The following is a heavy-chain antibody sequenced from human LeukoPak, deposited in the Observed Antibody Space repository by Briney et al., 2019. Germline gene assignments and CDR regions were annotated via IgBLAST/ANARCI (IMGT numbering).Heavy chain of an antibody. D-gene: IGHD6-13*01. CDR1: GGSISSYY. CDR2: IYYSGST. CDR3: ARRQVWRSSNWFDY. V-gene: IGHV4-59*08. J-gene: IGHJ4*02. Sequence: SETLSLTCTVSGGSISSYYWSWIRQPPGKGLEWIGYIYYSGSTNYNPSLKSRVTISVDTSKNQFSLKLSSVTAADTAVYYCARRQVWRSSNWFDYWGQGTLVTVSS.